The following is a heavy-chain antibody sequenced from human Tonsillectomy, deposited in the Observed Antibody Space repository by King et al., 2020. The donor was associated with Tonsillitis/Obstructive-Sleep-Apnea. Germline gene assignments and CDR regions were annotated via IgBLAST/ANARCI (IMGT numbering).Heavy chain of an antibody. CDR3: ARVAKGDLSHIDY. CDR1: GFTVSSYG. Sequence: VQLVESGGGVVQPGRSLRLSCAASGFTVSSYGMHWVRQPPGKGLEWVAVIWYDGSNKYYADSVKGRFTISRDNSKNTLYLQMNSLRAEDTAVYYCARVAKGDLSHIDYWGQGTLVTVSP. D-gene: IGHD2-21*02. V-gene: IGHV3-33*01. CDR2: IWYDGSNK. J-gene: IGHJ4*02.